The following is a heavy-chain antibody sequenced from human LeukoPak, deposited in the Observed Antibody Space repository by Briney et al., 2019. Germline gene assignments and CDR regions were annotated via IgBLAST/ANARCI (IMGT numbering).Heavy chain of an antibody. CDR2: IKEEGSEK. Sequence: GGSLRLSCAASGFTFNNYWMTWVRQAPGKGLEWVANIKEEGSEKYYVDSVKGRFTISRDNAKNSLYLQMNSLRAEDTAVYYCARDTIYYEEFNPWGQGTLVTVSS. CDR3: ARDTIYYEEFNP. CDR1: GFTFNNYW. D-gene: IGHD3-22*01. V-gene: IGHV3-7*01. J-gene: IGHJ5*02.